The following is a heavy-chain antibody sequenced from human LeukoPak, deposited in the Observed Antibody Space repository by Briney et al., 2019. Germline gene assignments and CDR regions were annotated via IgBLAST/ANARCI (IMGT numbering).Heavy chain of an antibody. Sequence: PGGSLRLSCAASGFTFSSYAMSWVRQAPGKGLEWVSAISTSGGTTYSADSVKGRFTISRDNSKNTLYLQMNSLRAEDTAIYHLARARTGTATDGRGPFDSWGKGPRVTVSS. J-gene: IGHJ4*02. CDR3: ARARTGTATDGRGPFDS. CDR2: ISTSGGTT. CDR1: GFTFSSYA. D-gene: IGHD1-1*01. V-gene: IGHV3-23*01.